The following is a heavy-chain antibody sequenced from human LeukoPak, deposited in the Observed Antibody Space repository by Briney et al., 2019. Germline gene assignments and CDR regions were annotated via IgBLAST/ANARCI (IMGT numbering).Heavy chain of an antibody. Sequence: GGSLRLSCAASGFTFSDYYMSWIRQAPGKGLEWVSYISSGGSTIYYADSVKGRFTISRDNAKNSLYLQMNSLRAEDTAVYYCARDCVDYNDFDYWGQGTLVTVPS. CDR1: GFTFSDYY. CDR2: ISSGGSTI. CDR3: ARDCVDYNDFDY. D-gene: IGHD4-11*01. V-gene: IGHV3-11*04. J-gene: IGHJ4*02.